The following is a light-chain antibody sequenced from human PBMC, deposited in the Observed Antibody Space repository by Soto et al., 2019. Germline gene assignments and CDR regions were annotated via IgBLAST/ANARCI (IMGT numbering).Light chain of an antibody. Sequence: IVMTQSPATLSVSPGERVTLSCRASQSVSTNVAWYQQKPGQAPRLLIYAASIRATGFPARFSGSGSGTEFTLAISSLQSEDFAVYYCQQYVNWPPTFTFGQGTKLEIK. V-gene: IGKV3-15*01. J-gene: IGKJ2*01. CDR1: QSVSTN. CDR2: AAS. CDR3: QQYVNWPPTFT.